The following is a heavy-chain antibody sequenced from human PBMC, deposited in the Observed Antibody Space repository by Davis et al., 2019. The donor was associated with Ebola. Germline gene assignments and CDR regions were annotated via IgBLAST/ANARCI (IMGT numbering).Heavy chain of an antibody. J-gene: IGHJ4*02. V-gene: IGHV4-59*01. Sequence: SETLSLTCTASGGSMRSSYWSWIRQPPGKGLEWIGYIYYSGSTTYNPSLKSRVTISVDTSRNQFSLQLTSVTAADTAVYYCARDFDYWGQGTLVTVSS. CDR1: GGSMRSSY. CDR2: IYYSGST. CDR3: ARDFDY.